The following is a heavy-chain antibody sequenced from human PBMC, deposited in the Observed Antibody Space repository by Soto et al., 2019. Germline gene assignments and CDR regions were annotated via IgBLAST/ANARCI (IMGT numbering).Heavy chain of an antibody. V-gene: IGHV4-34*01. CDR1: GGSFSGYY. D-gene: IGHD3-10*01. CDR2: INHSGST. J-gene: IGHJ6*03. CDR3: ARGGPMVRGVTHSSRGADDMDV. Sequence: QVQLQQWGAGLLKPSETLSLTCAVYGGSFSGYYWSWIRQPPGKGLEWIGEINHSGSTNYNPSLKSRVTISVDTSKNQFARKLSSVTAADTAVYYWARGGPMVRGVTHSSRGADDMDVWGKGTTVTVSS.